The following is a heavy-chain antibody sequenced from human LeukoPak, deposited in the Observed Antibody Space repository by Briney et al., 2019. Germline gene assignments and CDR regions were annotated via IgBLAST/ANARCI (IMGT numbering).Heavy chain of an antibody. CDR3: AKDLGWELPAEAY. J-gene: IGHJ4*02. CDR1: GFTFKNYV. V-gene: IGHV3-23*01. Sequence: GSLRLSRVASGFTFKNYVMNWVRQAPGKGLEWLATIYGSGVSISYADSVKGRFTISRDNSNNTLYLQMNSLRAEDTAMYYCAKDLGWELPAEAYWGQGILVTVSS. D-gene: IGHD1-26*01. CDR2: IYGSGVSI.